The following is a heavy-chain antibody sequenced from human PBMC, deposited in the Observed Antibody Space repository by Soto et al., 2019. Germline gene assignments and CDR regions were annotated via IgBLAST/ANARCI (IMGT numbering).Heavy chain of an antibody. Sequence: QVQLVQSGAEVKKPGASVRVSCTTSGYSLTGYYLHWVRQAPGQGLEWMGRINPKSGDTDYAQKFQGWVTMTTDTSINTAYMDLTRLTSNDTAIYYYARGGTIRQTTFGLVIVGRFDPWGQGTLVTVSS. CDR3: ARGGTIRQTTFGLVIVGRFDP. V-gene: IGHV1-2*04. D-gene: IGHD3-3*01. CDR1: GYSLTGYY. CDR2: INPKSGDT. J-gene: IGHJ5*02.